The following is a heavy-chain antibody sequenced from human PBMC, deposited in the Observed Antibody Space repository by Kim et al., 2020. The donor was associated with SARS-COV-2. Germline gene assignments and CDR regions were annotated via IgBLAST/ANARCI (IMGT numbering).Heavy chain of an antibody. Sequence: SETLSLTCTVSGGSVSSGSYYWTWIRQPPGEGLEWIGYIYNSGSTNYNPSLKSRVTISIDTSKNQFSLKLTSVTAADTAVYYCARDFRPPFCAFDIWGQGTMVTVSS. CDR3: ARDFRPPFCAFDI. CDR2: IYNSGST. CDR1: GGSVSSGSYY. J-gene: IGHJ3*02. D-gene: IGHD3-16*01. V-gene: IGHV4-61*01.